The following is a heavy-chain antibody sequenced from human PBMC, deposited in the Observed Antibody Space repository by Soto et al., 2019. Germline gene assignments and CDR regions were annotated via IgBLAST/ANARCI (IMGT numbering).Heavy chain of an antibody. D-gene: IGHD3-22*01. CDR1: DGSMNSDSSY. CDR3: ARLGGYVSVGYYYLWDS. J-gene: IGHJ4*02. V-gene: IGHV4-39*01. CDR2: INHSGST. Sequence: LSLTFRVSDGSMNSDSSYWGWIRQPPGKGLEWIGVINHSGSTYHNLSLKGRVTMSVDAPRNQFSLKLTSMTAADTAVYYCARLGGYVSVGYYYLWDSWGQGTLVTVSS.